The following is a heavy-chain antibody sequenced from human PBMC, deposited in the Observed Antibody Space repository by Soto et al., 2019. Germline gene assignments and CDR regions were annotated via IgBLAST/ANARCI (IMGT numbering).Heavy chain of an antibody. CDR2: FYSSGSP. D-gene: IGHD4-17*01. Sequence: SETLSLTCTVSGGSLSGYYWSWIRQPPGKGLEWIGDFYSSGSPHHNPSLKNRVSISEDRSKNEFSLKLSSVTAADTAVYYCARVGRDYGDSIYYYGMDVWGQGTTVTVSS. V-gene: IGHV4-59*01. CDR1: GGSLSGYY. J-gene: IGHJ6*02. CDR3: ARVGRDYGDSIYYYGMDV.